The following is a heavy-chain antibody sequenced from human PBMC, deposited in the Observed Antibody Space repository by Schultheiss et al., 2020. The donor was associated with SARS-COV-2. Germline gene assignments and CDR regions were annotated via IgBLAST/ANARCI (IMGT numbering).Heavy chain of an antibody. CDR2: MNPNSGNT. Sequence: ASVKVSCKASGGTFSSYGMSWVRQATGQGLEWMGWMNPNSGNTGYAQKFQGRVTMTRNTSISTAYMEVSSMRSEDTAVYYCARASVVVVPGAGYYYYYYGMDVWGQGTTVTVSS. V-gene: IGHV1-8*02. CDR1: GGTFSSYG. J-gene: IGHJ6*02. D-gene: IGHD2-2*01. CDR3: ARASVVVVPGAGYYYYYYGMDV.